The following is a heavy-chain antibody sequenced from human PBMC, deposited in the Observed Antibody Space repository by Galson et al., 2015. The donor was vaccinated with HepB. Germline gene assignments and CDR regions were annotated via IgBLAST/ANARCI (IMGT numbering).Heavy chain of an antibody. D-gene: IGHD6-13*01. Sequence: SETLSLTCAVSGGSISSSNWWSWVRQPPGKGLEWIGEIYHSGSTNYNPSLKSRVTISVDKSKNQFSLKLSSVTAADTAVYYCAREGYSSSWYGVESRGYFDYWGQGTLVTVSS. V-gene: IGHV4-4*02. CDR1: GGSISSSNW. CDR2: IYHSGST. J-gene: IGHJ4*02. CDR3: AREGYSSSWYGVESRGYFDY.